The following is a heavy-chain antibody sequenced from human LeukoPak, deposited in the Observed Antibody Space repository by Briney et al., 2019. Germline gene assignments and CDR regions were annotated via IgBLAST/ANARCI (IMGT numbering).Heavy chain of an antibody. D-gene: IGHD6-19*01. CDR1: GFTFSSYG. Sequence: PGGSLRLSCAASGFTFSSYGMHWVRQAPGKGLEWVAFIRYDGSNKYYADSVKGRFTTSRDNSKNTLYLQMNSLRAEDTAVYYCAKGLIAVAGVIDYWGQGTLVTVSS. CDR3: AKGLIAVAGVIDY. CDR2: IRYDGSNK. J-gene: IGHJ4*02. V-gene: IGHV3-30*02.